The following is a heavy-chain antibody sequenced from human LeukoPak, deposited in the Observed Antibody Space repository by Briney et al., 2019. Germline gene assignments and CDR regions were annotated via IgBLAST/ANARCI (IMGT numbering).Heavy chain of an antibody. CDR1: GGSFSGYY. J-gene: IGHJ4*02. CDR2: INHSGST. Sequence: PSETLSLTCAVYGGSFSGYYWSWIRQPPGKGLEWIGEINHSGSTNYNPSLKSRVTISADTSKNQFSLKLSSVTAADTAVYYCARSYSGSYYFDYWGQGTLVTVSP. V-gene: IGHV4-34*01. D-gene: IGHD1-26*01. CDR3: ARSYSGSYYFDY.